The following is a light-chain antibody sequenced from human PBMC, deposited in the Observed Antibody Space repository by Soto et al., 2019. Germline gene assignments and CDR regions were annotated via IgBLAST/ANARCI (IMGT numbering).Light chain of an antibody. J-gene: IGKJ1*01. V-gene: IGKV3D-15*01. Sequence: EMVFTQSPCTLSLSPGGRATLSCRASQSISDTLAWYQQKPGQAPRLLIYGASTRATGIPARFRGSGSGTEFTLTISSLQSEDFAVYYCQQYNNWPPSITFGQGTKVDIK. CDR2: GAS. CDR3: QQYNNWPPSIT. CDR1: QSISDT.